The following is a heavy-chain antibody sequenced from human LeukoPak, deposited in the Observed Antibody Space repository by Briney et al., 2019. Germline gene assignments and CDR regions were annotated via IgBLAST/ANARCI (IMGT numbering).Heavy chain of an antibody. V-gene: IGHV1-2*02. D-gene: IGHD2-21*02. Sequence: ASVKVSCKASGYTFTGHHLHWVRQAPGQGLEWMGWINPNSGGTNSAQKFQGRVTMTRDTSINTAYMELSRLRSDGTAMYYCARVDKPFCGGDCHLDYWGQGTLVTVFS. CDR3: ARVDKPFCGGDCHLDY. CDR2: INPNSGGT. J-gene: IGHJ4*02. CDR1: GYTFTGHH.